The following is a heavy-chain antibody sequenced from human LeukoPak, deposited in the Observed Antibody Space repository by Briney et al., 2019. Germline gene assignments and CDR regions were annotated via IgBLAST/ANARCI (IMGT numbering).Heavy chain of an antibody. Sequence: SETLSLTCAVYGGSFSGCYWSWIRQPPGKGLEWIGEINHSGSTNYNPSLKSRVTISVDTSKNQFSLKLSSVTAADTAVYYCARATGGGPLDYWGQGTLVTVSS. CDR2: INHSGST. J-gene: IGHJ4*02. CDR3: ARATGGGPLDY. D-gene: IGHD2-15*01. CDR1: GGSFSGCY. V-gene: IGHV4-34*01.